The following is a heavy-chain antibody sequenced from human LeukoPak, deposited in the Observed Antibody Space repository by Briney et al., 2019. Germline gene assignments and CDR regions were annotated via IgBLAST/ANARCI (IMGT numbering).Heavy chain of an antibody. CDR3: ARDWATPYYYGMDV. Sequence: SQTLSLTCTVSGGSISSGGYYWSWIRQHPGKGLEWIGYIYYSGSTYYNPSLKSRVTISVDTSKNQFSLKLSSVTAADTAVYYCARDWATPYYYGMDVWGQGTTVTVSS. V-gene: IGHV4-31*03. J-gene: IGHJ6*02. CDR2: IYYSGST. D-gene: IGHD2-15*01. CDR1: GGSISSGGYY.